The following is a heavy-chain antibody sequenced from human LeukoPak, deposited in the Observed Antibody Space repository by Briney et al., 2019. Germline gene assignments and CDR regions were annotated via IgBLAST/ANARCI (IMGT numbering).Heavy chain of an antibody. D-gene: IGHD2-15*01. J-gene: IGHJ4*02. CDR1: GFTFDDYA. V-gene: IGHV3-9*01. CDR2: ISWNSGSI. CDR3: AKAAHSYASYYFDY. Sequence: PGGSLRLSCAASGFTFDDYAMHWVRQAPGKGLEWVSGISWNSGSIGYADSVKGRFTISRDNAKNSLYLQMNSLRAEDTALYYCAKAAHSYASYYFDYWGQGTLVTVSS.